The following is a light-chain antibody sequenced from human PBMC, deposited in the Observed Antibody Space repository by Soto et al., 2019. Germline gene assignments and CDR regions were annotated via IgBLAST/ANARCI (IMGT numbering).Light chain of an antibody. CDR1: SSDIANYNY. J-gene: IGLJ3*02. V-gene: IGLV2-14*01. Sequence: QSALTQPASVSGSPGQSITISCSGASSDIANYNYVSWYQQHPDKPPKLIGYDVVIRPSGVSTRFSGSKSGNTASLTISGLLAEDEADYYCSSYTSRNTVVFGGGTKLTVL. CDR2: DVV. CDR3: SSYTSRNTVV.